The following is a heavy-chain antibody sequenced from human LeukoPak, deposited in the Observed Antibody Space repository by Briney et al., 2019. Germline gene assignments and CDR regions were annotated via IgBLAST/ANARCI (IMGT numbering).Heavy chain of an antibody. Sequence: GGSLRLSCAASGFTFSSYDIHWVRQAPGKGLEWVAFIRYDGNIKYFADSVKGRFTISRDNSKNTLYLQMNSLRAEDTAVYYCAKVTQYWGQGTLVTVSS. J-gene: IGHJ4*02. V-gene: IGHV3-30*02. CDR1: GFTFSSYD. CDR3: AKVTQY. CDR2: IRYDGNIK.